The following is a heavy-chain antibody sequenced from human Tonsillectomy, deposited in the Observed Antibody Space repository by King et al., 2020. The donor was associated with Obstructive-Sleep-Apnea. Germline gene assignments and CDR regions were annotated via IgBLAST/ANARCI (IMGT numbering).Heavy chain of an antibody. CDR1: VYTFNTYD. Sequence: QLVQSGAEVKKPGASVKVSCKASVYTFNTYDISWVRQAPGQGLEWMGRISAYNGNTNYAQKLQGRVTMTPDTSTSTAYMQLRSLRSDDTAVYYCARVAHSSKSNDYWGQGTLVTVSS. J-gene: IGHJ4*02. CDR3: ARVAHSSKSNDY. D-gene: IGHD6-13*01. CDR2: ISAYNGNT. V-gene: IGHV1-18*01.